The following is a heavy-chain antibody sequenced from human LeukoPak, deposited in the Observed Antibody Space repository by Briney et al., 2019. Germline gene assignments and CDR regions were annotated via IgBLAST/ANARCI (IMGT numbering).Heavy chain of an antibody. CDR2: IIPIFGTA. CDR3: ARPRLDYDSGGYPSKNYSFNY. Sequence: SVKVSCKASGGTFISYAISWVRQAPGQGLEWMGGIIPIFGTANYAQKFQGRVTITADESTSTAYMELSSLRSEDTAVYYCARPRLDYDSGGYPSKNYSFNYGAREPRS. CDR1: GGTFISYA. D-gene: IGHD3-22*01. V-gene: IGHV1-69*13. J-gene: IGHJ4*02.